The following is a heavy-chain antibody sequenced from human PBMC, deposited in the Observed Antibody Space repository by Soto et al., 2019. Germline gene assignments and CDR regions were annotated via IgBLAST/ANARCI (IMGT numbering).Heavy chain of an antibody. Sequence: SVKVSCKGSGGTFSSYSISWVLQAPGQGLEWMGGIIPIFGTANYAQKFQGRVTITADESTSTAYMELSSLRSEDTAVYYCARLDSSGYGSYYGMDVWGQGTTVTVSS. CDR2: IIPIFGTA. V-gene: IGHV1-69*13. D-gene: IGHD3-22*01. J-gene: IGHJ6*02. CDR1: GGTFSSYS. CDR3: ARLDSSGYGSYYGMDV.